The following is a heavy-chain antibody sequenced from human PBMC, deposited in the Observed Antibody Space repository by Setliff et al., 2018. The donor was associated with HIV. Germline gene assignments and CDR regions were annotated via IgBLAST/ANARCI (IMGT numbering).Heavy chain of an antibody. D-gene: IGHD6-19*01. V-gene: IGHV3-33*01. J-gene: IGHJ5*02. CDR3: ARSNGQWLKNWFDP. CDR1: GFTFSSYG. CDR2: IWYDGSNK. Sequence: GGSLRLSCAASGFTFSSYGMHWVRQAPGKGLEWVAVIWYDGSNKYYADSVKGRFTISRDNSKNTLYLQMNSLRAEDTAVYYCARSNGQWLKNWFDPWGQGTLVTVSS.